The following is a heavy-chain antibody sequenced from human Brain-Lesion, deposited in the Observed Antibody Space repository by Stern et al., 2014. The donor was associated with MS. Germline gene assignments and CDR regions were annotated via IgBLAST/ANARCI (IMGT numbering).Heavy chain of an antibody. Sequence: QVQLVQSGPGLVKPSQTLSLTCTVSGGPVSSGDRSWSWIRQPPATGLEWIGSISYSGNTYYNPSLESRVTISMDRSKNQFSLKLRSVTAADTAVYYCARVTEFLRFFYPDYWGQGSRVTVSS. V-gene: IGHV4-30-4*08. CDR2: ISYSGNT. J-gene: IGHJ4*02. CDR1: GGPVSSGDRS. CDR3: ARVTEFLRFFYPDY. D-gene: IGHD3-3*01.